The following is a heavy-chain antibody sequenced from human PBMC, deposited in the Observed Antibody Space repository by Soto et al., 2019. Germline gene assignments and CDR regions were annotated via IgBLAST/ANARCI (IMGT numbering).Heavy chain of an antibody. CDR1: GGSFSGYY. J-gene: IGHJ5*02. Sequence: SETLSLTCAVYGGSFSGYYWSWIRQPPGKGLEWIGEINHSGSTNYNPSLKSRVTISVDTSKNQFSLKLSSVTAADTAVYYCARGHLGGYSYGYYTNRIYNWFDPWGQGTLVTVSS. CDR2: INHSGST. CDR3: ARGHLGGYSYGYYTNRIYNWFDP. V-gene: IGHV4-34*01. D-gene: IGHD5-18*01.